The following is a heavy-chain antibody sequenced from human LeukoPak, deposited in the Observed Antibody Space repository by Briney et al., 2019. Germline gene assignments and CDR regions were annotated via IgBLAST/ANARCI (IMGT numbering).Heavy chain of an antibody. CDR3: AREMDGSGSYYNERDSD. CDR1: GGSISSGGYS. J-gene: IGHJ4*02. V-gene: IGHV4-30-2*01. D-gene: IGHD3-10*01. CDR2: IYHSGSA. Sequence: SETLSLTCAVSGGSISSGGYSWSWIRQPPGKGLEWIGYIYHSGSAYYNPSLKSRVTISVDRSKNQFSLKLSSVTAADTAVYYCAREMDGSGSYYNERDSDWGQGTLVTVSS.